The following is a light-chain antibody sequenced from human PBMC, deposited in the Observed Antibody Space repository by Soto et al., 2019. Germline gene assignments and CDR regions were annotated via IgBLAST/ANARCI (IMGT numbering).Light chain of an antibody. CDR2: AAS. CDR3: QQYNSYSQK. V-gene: IGKV1-39*01. J-gene: IGKJ1*01. CDR1: QSISTY. Sequence: DIQMTQSPSSLSASVGDRVTITCRASQSISTYLNWYQQKPGKAPELMIFAASSLQSGVPPRFRGSGSGTEFTLTISSLQPEDFATYYCQQYNSYSQKFGQGTTVDMK.